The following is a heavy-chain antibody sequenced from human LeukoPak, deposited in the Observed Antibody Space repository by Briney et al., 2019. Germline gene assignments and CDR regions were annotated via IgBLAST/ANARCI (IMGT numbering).Heavy chain of an antibody. CDR2: ISAYNGNT. Sequence: ASVKVSCKASGYTFTSYGISWVRQAPGQGLEWMGWISAYNGNTNYAQKLQGRVTMTTDTPTSTAYMELRSLRSDDTAVYYCARAGGRITIFGVPTVPHAFDIWGQGTMVTVSS. CDR1: GYTFTSYG. V-gene: IGHV1-18*01. CDR3: ARAGGRITIFGVPTVPHAFDI. J-gene: IGHJ3*02. D-gene: IGHD3-3*01.